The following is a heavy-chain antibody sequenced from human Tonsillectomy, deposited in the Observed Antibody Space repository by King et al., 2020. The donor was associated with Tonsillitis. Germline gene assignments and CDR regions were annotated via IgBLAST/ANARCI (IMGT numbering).Heavy chain of an antibody. Sequence: QLQESGPGLVKPSQTLSLTCTVSGGSISSGGHYWSWIRQLPGKGLEWIGYNYFSGSTYYNPSLKSRVTISLDTSKNQLSLKLSSMTAADTAVYYCARVNVDTSMVSSDNWFDPWGQGTLVTVSS. V-gene: IGHV4-31*03. J-gene: IGHJ5*02. CDR3: ARVNVDTSMVSSDNWFDP. CDR1: GGSISSGGHY. CDR2: NYFSGST. D-gene: IGHD5-18*01.